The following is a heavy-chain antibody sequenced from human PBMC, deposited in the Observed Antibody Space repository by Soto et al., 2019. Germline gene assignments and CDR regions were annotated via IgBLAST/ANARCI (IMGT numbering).Heavy chain of an antibody. D-gene: IGHD3-10*01. V-gene: IGHV4-30-2*01. J-gene: IGHJ5*02. Sequence: SETLSLTCAVSGGSISSGGYSWSWIRQPPGKGLEWIGYIYHSGSTYYNPSLKSRVTISVDRSKNQFSLKLSSVTAADTAVYYCARLITMVREGYNWFDPWGQGTLVTVSS. CDR3: ARLITMVREGYNWFDP. CDR1: GGSISSGGYS. CDR2: IYHSGST.